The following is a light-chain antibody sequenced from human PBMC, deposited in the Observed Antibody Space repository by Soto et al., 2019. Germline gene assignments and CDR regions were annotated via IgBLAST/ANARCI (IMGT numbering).Light chain of an antibody. CDR2: GAS. Sequence: EIVLTQSPGTLSLSPGERATLSCKASQSVSSSFLAWYQQKPGQAPRLLIYGASSRATGIPDRFIGSGSGTDFTLTISRLEPEDFAVYYCQQYDNSPWTFGQGTKVEIK. CDR3: QQYDNSPWT. CDR1: QSVSSSF. V-gene: IGKV3-20*01. J-gene: IGKJ1*01.